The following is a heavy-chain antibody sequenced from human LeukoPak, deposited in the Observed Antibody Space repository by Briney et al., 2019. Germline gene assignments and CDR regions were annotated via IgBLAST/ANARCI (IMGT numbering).Heavy chain of an antibody. Sequence: PSETLSLTCTVSGGSISSYYWSWIRRPPGKGLEWIGYIYYSGSTNYNPSLKSRVTISVDTSKNQFSLKLSSVTAADTAVYYCARRRPYYYGSGSYISRVYYYYGMDVWGQGTTVTVSS. CDR3: ARRRPYYYGSGSYISRVYYYYGMDV. CDR2: IYYSGST. J-gene: IGHJ6*02. D-gene: IGHD3-10*01. CDR1: GGSISSYY. V-gene: IGHV4-59*01.